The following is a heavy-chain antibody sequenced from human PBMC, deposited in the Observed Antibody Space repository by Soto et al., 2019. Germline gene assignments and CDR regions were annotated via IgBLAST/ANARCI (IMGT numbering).Heavy chain of an antibody. CDR1: GGSLSSSSYY. V-gene: IGHV4-39*01. Sequence: LSLACTVSGGSLSSSSYYWGWIRQPPGKGLEWIGSIYYSGSTYYNPSLKSRVTISVDTSKNQFSLKLSSVTAADTAVYYCARSWLNYYVHGMDFWGQGTTVTVSS. CDR3: ARSWLNYYVHGMDF. J-gene: IGHJ6*02. CDR2: IYYSGST. D-gene: IGHD3-10*02.